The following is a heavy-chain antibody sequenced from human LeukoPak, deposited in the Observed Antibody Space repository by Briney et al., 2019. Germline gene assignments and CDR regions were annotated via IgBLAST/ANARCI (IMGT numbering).Heavy chain of an antibody. CDR2: MNPYIGNA. D-gene: IGHD2/OR15-2a*01. V-gene: IGHV1-8*01. CDR1: GYAFSSYD. J-gene: IGHJ6*03. CDR3: TRNHQFYIFHYMDV. Sequence: ASVKVSCKASGYAFSSYDIHWVRQATGQGLEWMGWMNPYIGNAGYAPKFQGRVTMTRNTSISTAYMELSSLRSEDTGVYFCTRNHQFYIFHYMDVWGKGTTVTVSS.